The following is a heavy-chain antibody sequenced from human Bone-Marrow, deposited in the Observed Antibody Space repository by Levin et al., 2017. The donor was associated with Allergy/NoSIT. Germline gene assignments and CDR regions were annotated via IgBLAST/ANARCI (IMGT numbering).Heavy chain of an antibody. J-gene: IGHJ3*02. CDR1: GYTFTSYA. Sequence: GESLKISCKASGYTFTSYAMNWVRQAPGQGLEWMGWINTNTGNPTYAQGFTGRFVFSLDTSVSTAYLQICSLKAEDTAVYYCARVLYLDCSGGSCYSPPNAFDIWGQGTMVTVSS. CDR2: INTNTGNP. D-gene: IGHD2-15*01. CDR3: ARVLYLDCSGGSCYSPPNAFDI. V-gene: IGHV7-4-1*01.